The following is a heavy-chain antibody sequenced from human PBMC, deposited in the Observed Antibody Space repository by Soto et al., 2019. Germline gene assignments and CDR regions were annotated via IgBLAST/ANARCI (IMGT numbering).Heavy chain of an antibody. V-gene: IGHV4-39*01. CDR1: GGSISSSSYY. D-gene: IGHD4-17*01. CDR2: IYYSGST. J-gene: IGHJ4*02. Sequence: QLQLQESGPGLVKPSETLSLTCTVSGGSISSSSYYWGWIRQPPGKGLEWIGSIYYSGSTYYNPSLKSRVTISVDTSKNQFSLKLSSVTAADTAVYYCARRRDYGDLFDYWGQGTLVTVSS. CDR3: ARRRDYGDLFDY.